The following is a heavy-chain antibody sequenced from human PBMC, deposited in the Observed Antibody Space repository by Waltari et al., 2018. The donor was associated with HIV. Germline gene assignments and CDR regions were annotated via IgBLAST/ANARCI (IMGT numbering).Heavy chain of an antibody. V-gene: IGHV1-18*01. J-gene: IGHJ4*02. Sequence: VQLVQSGAALQKTVASVKVSCKASGYTFTSYGITWVRQAPGQGSEWMGWISDYNGDTYYSQHRQDRVTLTTDTSTSTAYMELRTRRSDDTAVYYCARGMGGGSYYPDFYFDYWGLGTLVTVSS. CDR1: GYTFTSYG. CDR3: ARGMGGGSYYPDFYFDY. CDR2: ISDYNGDT. D-gene: IGHD1-26*01.